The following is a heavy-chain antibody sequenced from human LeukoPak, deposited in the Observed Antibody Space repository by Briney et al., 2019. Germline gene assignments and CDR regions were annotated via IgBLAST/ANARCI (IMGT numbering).Heavy chain of an antibody. CDR2: IYPADFDT. D-gene: IGHD3-16*01. J-gene: IGHJ6*02. Sequence: PGGSLKISCEGSGYTFNTYWIGWVRQMPGKGLEWIGIIYPADFDTRYSPSFQGQVTMSADRSISTAYLQWTNLKASDTATYFCARGGHRIRAPRNNFYYYNMDVWGQGTTVTVSS. CDR1: GYTFNTYW. CDR3: ARGGHRIRAPRNNFYYYNMDV. V-gene: IGHV5-51*01.